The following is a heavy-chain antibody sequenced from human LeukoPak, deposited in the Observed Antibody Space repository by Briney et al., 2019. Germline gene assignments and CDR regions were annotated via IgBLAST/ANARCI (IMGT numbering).Heavy chain of an antibody. Sequence: GGSLRLSCAASGFTFSSYNMNWVRQAPGKGLEWISYISSGSSVIYYADSVKGRFTISRDNAKNSLYLQMNSLRVDDTAVYYCAKETTVTTYGAPFEYWGQGTLVTVSS. J-gene: IGHJ4*02. CDR2: ISSGSSVI. CDR3: AKETTVTTYGAPFEY. V-gene: IGHV3-48*01. D-gene: IGHD4-17*01. CDR1: GFTFSSYN.